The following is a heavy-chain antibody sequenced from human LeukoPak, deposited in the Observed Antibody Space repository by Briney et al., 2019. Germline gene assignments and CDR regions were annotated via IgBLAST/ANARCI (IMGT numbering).Heavy chain of an antibody. Sequence: SVKVSCKASGGTFSSYAISWVRQAPGQGLEWMGRIIPILGIANYAQKFQGRVTITADKSTSTAYMELSSLRSEDTAVYYCARGYCSGGGCLPRSYGMDVWGQGTTVTVSS. D-gene: IGHD2-15*01. V-gene: IGHV1-69*04. J-gene: IGHJ6*02. CDR1: GGTFSSYA. CDR2: IIPILGIA. CDR3: ARGYCSGGGCLPRSYGMDV.